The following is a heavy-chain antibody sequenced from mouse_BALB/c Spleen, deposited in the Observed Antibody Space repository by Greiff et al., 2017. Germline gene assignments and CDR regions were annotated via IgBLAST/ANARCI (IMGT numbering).Heavy chain of an antibody. CDR2: IWAGGST. V-gene: IGHV2-9*02. Sequence: VQLQQSGPGLVAPSQSLSITCTVSGFSLTSYGVHWVRQPPGKGLEWLGVIWAGGSTNYNSALMSRLSISKDNSKSQVFLKMNSLQTDDTAMYYCARGMITTVGYYAMDYWGQGTSVTVSS. D-gene: IGHD2-4*01. CDR1: GFSLTSYG. J-gene: IGHJ4*01. CDR3: ARGMITTVGYYAMDY.